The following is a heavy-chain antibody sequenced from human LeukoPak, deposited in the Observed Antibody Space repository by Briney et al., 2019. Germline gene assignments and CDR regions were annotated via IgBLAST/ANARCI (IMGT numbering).Heavy chain of an antibody. J-gene: IGHJ2*01. CDR2: ISDSGDTP. CDR3: VQLLDDNPIRWYFGL. V-gene: IGHV3-23*01. CDR1: GFTFSNYA. D-gene: IGHD1-14*01. Sequence: GGSLRLSCTASGFTFSNYAMSWVRQAPRKGLKWVSSISDSGDTPYYADSVKGLFTISRDNSKNTLYLQMSSLRAEDTAVYYCVQLLDDNPIRWYFGLWGRGTLVTVSS.